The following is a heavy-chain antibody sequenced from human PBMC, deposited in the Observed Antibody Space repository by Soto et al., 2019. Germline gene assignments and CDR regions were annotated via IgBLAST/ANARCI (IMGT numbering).Heavy chain of an antibody. CDR3: ARDIALSSWYPGWFDP. D-gene: IGHD6-13*01. V-gene: IGHV3-30-3*01. Sequence: PGGSLRLSCAASGFTFSSYAMHWVRQAPGKGLEWVAVISYDGSNKYYADSVKGRFTISRDNSKNTLYLQMNSLRAEDTAVYYCARDIALSSWYPGWFDPWGQGTLVTVSS. CDR2: ISYDGSNK. J-gene: IGHJ5*02. CDR1: GFTFSSYA.